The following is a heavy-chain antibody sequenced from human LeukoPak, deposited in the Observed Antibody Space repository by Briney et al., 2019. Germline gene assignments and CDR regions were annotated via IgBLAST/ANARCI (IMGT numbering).Heavy chain of an antibody. CDR3: AREPLGYCSGGSCYSLGAFDI. CDR2: IYYSGST. V-gene: IGHV4-61*01. D-gene: IGHD2-15*01. Sequence: SETLSLTCTVSGGSISSSNYYWGWIRQPPGKGLEWIGYIYYSGSTNYNPSLKSRVTISVDTSKNQFSLKLSSVTAADTAVYYCAREPLGYCSGGSCYSLGAFDIWGQGTMVTVSS. CDR1: GGSISSSNYY. J-gene: IGHJ3*02.